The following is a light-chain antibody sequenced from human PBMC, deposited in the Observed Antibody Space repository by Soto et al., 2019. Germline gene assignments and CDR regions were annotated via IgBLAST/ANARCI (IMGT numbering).Light chain of an antibody. CDR1: QNINNY. J-gene: IGKJ5*01. CDR2: GAS. CDR3: QQYYRFPMT. Sequence: DIQMTQSPSSLSASVGDRVTITCRASQNINNYLAWYQQKPGKAPELLIYGASTLKSGVPSRFSGSGSGTDFALTISNLQSEDFAIYYCQQYYRFPMTFGQGTRLEIK. V-gene: IGKV1-16*01.